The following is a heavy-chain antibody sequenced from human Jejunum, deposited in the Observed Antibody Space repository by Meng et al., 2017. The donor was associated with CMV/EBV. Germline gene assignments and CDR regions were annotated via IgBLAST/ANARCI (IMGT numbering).Heavy chain of an antibody. D-gene: IGHD2-21*01. V-gene: IGHV3-7*01. CDR1: GFTFSSSW. Sequence: ASGFTFSSSWMNWVRQVTGKGLEWVANIKQDGGERYYVESVKGRFTISRNNAKNSLFLQMDGLRAEDTAVYYCARQKCGGDCDMDVWGQGTTVTVSS. CDR3: ARQKCGGDCDMDV. J-gene: IGHJ6*02. CDR2: IKQDGGER.